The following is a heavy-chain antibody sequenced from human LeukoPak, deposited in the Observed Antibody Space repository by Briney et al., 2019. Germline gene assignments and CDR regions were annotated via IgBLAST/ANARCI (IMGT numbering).Heavy chain of an antibody. V-gene: IGHV1-69*05. CDR1: GGTFSSYA. Sequence: SVKVSCKASGGTFSSYAISWVRQAPGQGLEWMGGIIPIFGTANYAQKFQGRVTITTDESTSTAYMELSSLRSEDTAVYYCASGRDGYNYHFDYWGQGTLVTVSS. CDR3: ASGRDGYNYHFDY. D-gene: IGHD5-24*01. CDR2: IIPIFGTA. J-gene: IGHJ4*02.